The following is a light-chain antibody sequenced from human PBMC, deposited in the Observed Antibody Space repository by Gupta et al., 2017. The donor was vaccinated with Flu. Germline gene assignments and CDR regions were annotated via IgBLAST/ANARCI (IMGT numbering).Light chain of an antibody. J-gene: IGKJ4*01. Sequence: PSFLSASVGAIVTVTCRASQGISNHLAWYQVKPGKAPNLLIYTSTTVESGVPSRFSGSGSWTXFTLTIXSLQPEDFAPYYCQQLTGFPLTFGXGTKVEI. CDR3: QQLTGFPLT. V-gene: IGKV1-9*01. CDR2: TST. CDR1: QGISNH.